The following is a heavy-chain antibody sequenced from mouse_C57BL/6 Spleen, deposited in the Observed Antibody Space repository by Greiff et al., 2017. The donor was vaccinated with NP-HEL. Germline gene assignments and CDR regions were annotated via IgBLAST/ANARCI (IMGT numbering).Heavy chain of an antibody. V-gene: IGHV1-82*01. D-gene: IGHD3-2*02. J-gene: IGHJ2*01. Sequence: VQVVESGPELVKPGASVKISCKASGYAFSSSWMNWVKQRPGKGLEWIGRIYPGDGDTNYNGKFKGKATLTADKSSSTAYMQLSSLTSEDSAVYFWASEAQATSYFDYWGQGTTLTVSS. CDR1: GYAFSSSW. CDR3: ASEAQATSYFDY. CDR2: IYPGDGDT.